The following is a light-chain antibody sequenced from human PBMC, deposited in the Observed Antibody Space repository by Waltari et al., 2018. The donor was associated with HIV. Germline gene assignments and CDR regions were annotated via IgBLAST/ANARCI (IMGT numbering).Light chain of an antibody. J-gene: IGLJ1*01. CDR2: GNR. CDR3: QSYDTGLSGYV. Sequence: QSVLTQPPSVSGAPGQRVTISCTGSSSNIGAEYAAHWYQQLPGTAPKLLIDGNRYRASGAPDRFSASKSGTSASLAITGLQTEDEGDYYCQSYDTGLSGYVFGTGTKVTVL. V-gene: IGLV1-40*01. CDR1: SSNIGAEYA.